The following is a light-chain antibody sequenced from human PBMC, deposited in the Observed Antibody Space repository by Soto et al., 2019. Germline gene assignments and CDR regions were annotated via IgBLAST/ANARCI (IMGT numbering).Light chain of an antibody. V-gene: IGLV2-14*01. CDR2: DVS. J-gene: IGLJ1*01. Sequence: QSALTQPASVSGSPGQSITISCTGTISDVGGYNYVSWYQQHPGKAPKLMIYDVSNRPSGVSNRFSGSKSGNTASLTISGLQAEDEADYYCSSYTRSSTLVFGTGTKLTVL. CDR3: SSYTRSSTLV. CDR1: ISDVGGYNY.